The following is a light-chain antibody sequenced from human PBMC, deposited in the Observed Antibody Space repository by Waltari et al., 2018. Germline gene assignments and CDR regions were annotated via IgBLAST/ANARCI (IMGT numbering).Light chain of an antibody. CDR3: AAWDDSLSGVL. CDR2: RNN. V-gene: IGLV1-47*01. Sequence: SVLTQPPSASGTPGQRVPISCSGSSSNIGTKYVYWYQHPPGPAPKPPTYRNNQRPSGVPDRFSGSKSGTSASLTISGLRSEDEADYYCAAWDDSLSGVLFGGGTKLTV. CDR1: SSNIGTKY. J-gene: IGLJ2*01.